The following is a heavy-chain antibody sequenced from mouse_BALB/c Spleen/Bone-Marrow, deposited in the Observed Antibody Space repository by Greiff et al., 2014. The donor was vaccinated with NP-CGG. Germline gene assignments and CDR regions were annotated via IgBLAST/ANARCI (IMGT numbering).Heavy chain of an antibody. J-gene: IGHJ2*01. V-gene: IGHV5-6-3*01. D-gene: IGHD2-1*01. CDR3: ARGNYGNYVDYFDY. CDR1: GFTFSSYG. CDR2: INSNGGST. Sequence: DVKLVESGGGLVQPGGSLKLSCAASGFTFSSYGVSWVRQTPDKRLEFVASINSNGGSTYYPDSVKGRFTISRDNAKNTLSLQMSSLKSEDTAMYYCARGNYGNYVDYFDYWGQGTTLTVSS.